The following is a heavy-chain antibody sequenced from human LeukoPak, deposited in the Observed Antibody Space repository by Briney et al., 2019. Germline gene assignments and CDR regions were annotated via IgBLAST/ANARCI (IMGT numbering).Heavy chain of an antibody. D-gene: IGHD5-18*01. J-gene: IGHJ4*02. CDR3: ARGGSSGYSYGYLEF. CDR2: IYSGGDT. Sequence: GGSLRLSCAGSGFTVSTNYMTWVRQAPGKGLEWVSLIYSGGDTYYPDSVKGRFTISRDNSKNTVYLQMSSLRAEDTALYYCARGGSSGYSYGYLEFWGQGTLVTVSS. CDR1: GFTVSTNY. V-gene: IGHV3-53*01.